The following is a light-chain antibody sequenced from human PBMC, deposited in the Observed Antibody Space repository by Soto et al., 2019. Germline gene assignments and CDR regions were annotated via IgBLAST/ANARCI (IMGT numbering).Light chain of an antibody. CDR2: HVT. V-gene: IGLV2-14*03. J-gene: IGLJ1*01. CDR3: CSLTTSHTYV. CDR1: SSDIGHYDY. Sequence: QSALTQPASVSGSHGQSITISCTGTSSDIGHYDYVSWYQQHPGKAPKLIIYHVTYRPSGVSNRYSASKSGNSASLTISGLQADDEADYYCCSLTTSHTYVFGSGTKLTVL.